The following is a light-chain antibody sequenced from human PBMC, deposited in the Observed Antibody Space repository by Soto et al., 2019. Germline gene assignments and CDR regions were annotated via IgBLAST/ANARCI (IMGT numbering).Light chain of an antibody. Sequence: DIQLTQSPSFLSASVVDRVTITCRASQGISSYLAWYQQKPGKAPKLLIYAASTLQSGVPSRFSGSGSGTEFALTISSLQPEDFATYYCQQLNSYPPGCTFGQGTKLEIK. J-gene: IGKJ2*02. CDR1: QGISSY. V-gene: IGKV1-9*01. CDR3: QQLNSYPPGCT. CDR2: AAS.